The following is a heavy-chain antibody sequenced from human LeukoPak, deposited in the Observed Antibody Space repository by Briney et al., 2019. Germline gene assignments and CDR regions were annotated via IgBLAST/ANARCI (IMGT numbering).Heavy chain of an antibody. CDR3: ARGQVGTTYYYYMDV. D-gene: IGHD1-26*01. CDR1: GGSISSSSYY. Sequence: PSETLSLTCTVSGGSISSSSYYWDWIRQPAGKGLEWIGRMFTSGSTNYNPSLKSRVSMSVDTSKNQFSLKLSSVTAADTAVYYCARGQVGTTYYYYMDVWGKGTTVTVSS. CDR2: MFTSGST. J-gene: IGHJ6*03. V-gene: IGHV4-61*02.